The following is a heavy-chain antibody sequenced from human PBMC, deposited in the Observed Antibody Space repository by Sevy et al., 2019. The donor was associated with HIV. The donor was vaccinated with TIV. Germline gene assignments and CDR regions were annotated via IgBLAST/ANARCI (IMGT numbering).Heavy chain of an antibody. J-gene: IGHJ6*03. D-gene: IGHD3-16*01. CDR3: ARVPRGQLWYSGSLGGYYYHMDV. Sequence: SETLSLSCSVSGGSVSSGTYYWSWIRQPPGKGLEWIGHIYKTGSTNYKVSLQSRVTISVDTSTNQFSLRLRSVTAADTAVYYCARVPRGQLWYSGSLGGYYYHMDVWGKGTTVTVSS. CDR1: GGSVSSGTYY. CDR2: IYKTGST. V-gene: IGHV4-61*01.